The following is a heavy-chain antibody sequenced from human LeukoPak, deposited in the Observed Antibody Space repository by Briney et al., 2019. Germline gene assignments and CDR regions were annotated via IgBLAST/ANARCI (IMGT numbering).Heavy chain of an antibody. D-gene: IGHD3-16*01. Sequence: SETLSLTCAVYGGSFSGYYWSWIRQPPGKGLEWIGEINHSGSTNYNPSLKSRVTISVDTSKNQFSLKLSSVTAADTAVYYCARGGGVRFGAPFDYWGKEPRVTVSS. CDR3: ARGGGVRFGAPFDY. V-gene: IGHV4-34*01. CDR2: INHSGST. CDR1: GGSFSGYY. J-gene: IGHJ4*02.